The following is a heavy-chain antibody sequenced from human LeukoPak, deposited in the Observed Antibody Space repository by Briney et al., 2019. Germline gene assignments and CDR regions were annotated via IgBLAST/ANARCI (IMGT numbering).Heavy chain of an antibody. Sequence: GASVKVSCKASGYTFTAYYMFWVRQAPGLGLGWMGWINPNSGGASYAQKFQGRVTMTRDTSISTAYMELSRLRSDDTAVYYCARDQTGDGFDCWGQGTLVTVSS. D-gene: IGHD7-27*01. V-gene: IGHV1-2*02. CDR1: GYTFTAYY. CDR2: INPNSGGA. J-gene: IGHJ4*02. CDR3: ARDQTGDGFDC.